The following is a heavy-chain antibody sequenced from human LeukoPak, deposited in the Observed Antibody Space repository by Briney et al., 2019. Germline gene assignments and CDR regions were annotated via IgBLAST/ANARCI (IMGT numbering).Heavy chain of an antibody. D-gene: IGHD5-24*01. J-gene: IGHJ4*02. V-gene: IGHV3-21*01. CDR2: ISSSSSYI. Sequence: GGSLRLSCAASGFTFSNFGMHWVRQVPGKGLEWVSLISSSSSYIKYADSVKGRVTISRDNSKNSLFLQMNSLRAEDSAVYYCARDKRAQGDLDWWGQGTLVTVSS. CDR3: ARDKRAQGDLDW. CDR1: GFTFSNFG.